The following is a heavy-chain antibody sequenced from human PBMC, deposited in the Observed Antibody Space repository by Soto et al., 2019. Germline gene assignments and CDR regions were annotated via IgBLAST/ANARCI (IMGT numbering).Heavy chain of an antibody. CDR1: GGSFSGYY. CDR3: ARGGEKGYAS. V-gene: IGHV4-34*01. CDR2: INHSGST. J-gene: IGHJ5*02. Sequence: SETLSLTCAVYGGSFSGYYWSWIRQPPGKGLEWIGEINHSGSTNYNPSLKSRVTISVDTSKNQFSLKLSSVTAADTAVYYCARGGEKGYASWGQGALVTVSS. D-gene: IGHD3-16*01.